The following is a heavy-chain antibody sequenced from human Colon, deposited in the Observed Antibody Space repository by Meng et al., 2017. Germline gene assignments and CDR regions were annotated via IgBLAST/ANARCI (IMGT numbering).Heavy chain of an antibody. CDR3: ASLSPPVTEKWIDP. V-gene: IGHV3-74*01. Sequence: GGSLRPSCAASGFSLSDYWMNWVRQVPGKGLEWVSRTSGDGGSVSYADSVRGRFTISRDISKNTLYLQMNDLRADDTAVYYCASLSPPVTEKWIDPWGQGTLVTVSS. J-gene: IGHJ5*02. CDR1: GFSLSDYW. CDR2: TSGDGGSV. D-gene: IGHD4-17*01.